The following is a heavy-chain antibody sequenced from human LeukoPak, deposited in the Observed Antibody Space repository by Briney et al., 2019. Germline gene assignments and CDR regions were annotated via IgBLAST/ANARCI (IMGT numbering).Heavy chain of an antibody. CDR1: GYTFTGYY. V-gene: IGHV1-2*02. J-gene: IGHJ4*02. CDR2: INPNSGGT. D-gene: IGHD5-12*01. Sequence: ASVKVSCKASGYTFTGYYMHWVRQAPGQGLEWMGWINPNSGGTNYAQKFQGRVTMTRDTSISTAYMELSRLRSDDTAVYFCARGRWLRPSYYFDYWGQGTLVTVSS. CDR3: ARGRWLRPSYYFDY.